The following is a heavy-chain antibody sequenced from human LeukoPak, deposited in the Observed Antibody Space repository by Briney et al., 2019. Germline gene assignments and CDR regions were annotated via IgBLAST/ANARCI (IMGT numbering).Heavy chain of an antibody. Sequence: SETLSLTCTVSGGSISNYYWSWIRQPPGKGLEWIGYIYYSGSTNYNPSLKSRVTISVDTSKNQFSLKLRSVTAADTAVYYCARDRAGSGIPRSRQYYYYYMDVWGKGTTVTISS. J-gene: IGHJ6*03. CDR3: ARDRAGSGIPRSRQYYYYYMDV. V-gene: IGHV4-59*01. CDR2: IYYSGST. CDR1: GGSISNYY. D-gene: IGHD3-10*01.